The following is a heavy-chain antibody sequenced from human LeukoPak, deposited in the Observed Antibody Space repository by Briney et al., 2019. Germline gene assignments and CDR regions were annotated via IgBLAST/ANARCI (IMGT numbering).Heavy chain of an antibody. V-gene: IGHV3-48*03. Sequence: GGSLRLSCAASGFTFSNYEMNWVRQAPGKGLGRVSYIDSSGSTILYADSVRGRFTISRDNAKNSVYLQMNSLRAEDTATYYCVRTSYYDTSTSYYIRKHFDFWGQGTLVTVSS. D-gene: IGHD3-22*01. CDR2: IDSSGSTI. CDR3: VRTSYYDTSTSYYIRKHFDF. CDR1: GFTFSNYE. J-gene: IGHJ4*02.